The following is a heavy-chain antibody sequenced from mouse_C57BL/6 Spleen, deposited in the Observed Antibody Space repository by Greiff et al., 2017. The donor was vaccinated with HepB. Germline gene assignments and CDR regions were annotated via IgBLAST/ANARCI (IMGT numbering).Heavy chain of an antibody. V-gene: IGHV1-19*01. Sequence: EVQLQQSGPVLVKPGASVKMSCKASGYTFTDYYMNWVKQSHGKSLEWIGVINPYNGGTSYNQKFKGKATLTVDKSSSTAYMELNSLTSEDSAVYYCARFWEFYYYAMDYWGQGTSVTVSS. CDR1: GYTFTDYY. J-gene: IGHJ4*01. CDR2: INPYNGGT. D-gene: IGHD4-1*01. CDR3: ARFWEFYYYAMDY.